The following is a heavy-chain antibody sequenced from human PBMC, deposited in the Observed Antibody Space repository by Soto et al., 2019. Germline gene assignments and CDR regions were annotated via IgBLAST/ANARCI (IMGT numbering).Heavy chain of an antibody. Sequence: GGSLRLSCAASGFTFSSYGMHWVRQAPGKGLEWVAVISYDGSNKYYADSVKGRFTISRDNSKNTLYLQMNSLRAEDTAVYYCAKDRQDYGGKGYFDYWGQGTLVTVSS. CDR3: AKDRQDYGGKGYFDY. V-gene: IGHV3-30*18. J-gene: IGHJ4*02. CDR2: ISYDGSNK. CDR1: GFTFSSYG. D-gene: IGHD4-17*01.